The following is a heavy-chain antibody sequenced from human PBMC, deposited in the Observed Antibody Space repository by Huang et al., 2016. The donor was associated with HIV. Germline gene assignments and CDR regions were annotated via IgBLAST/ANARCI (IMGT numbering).Heavy chain of an antibody. V-gene: IGHV4-39*01. Sequence: QLQLQESGPGQVKPSETLSLTCTVSGDFISSTTCYWGWIRQSPGKGLEWVGSVYQSGSTNYNPSLKSRVTLSVDTSRNQFSLRLNSVTAADTAVYYCASQHIGAAATWFWGRGTQVAVSS. CDR1: GDFISSTTCY. CDR2: VYQSGST. J-gene: IGHJ4*02. CDR3: ASQHIGAAATWF. D-gene: IGHD6-13*01.